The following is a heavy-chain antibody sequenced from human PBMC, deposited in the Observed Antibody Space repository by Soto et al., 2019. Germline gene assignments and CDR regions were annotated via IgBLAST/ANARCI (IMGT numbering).Heavy chain of an antibody. V-gene: IGHV1-69*06. Sequence: QVQLVQSGSEVKRPGSSVKVSCKASGGDFRNYALTWVRQAPGQGLEWMGGFIPMSGTPKYAQKFQGRVTITADTSTTTAYMELTSLRYDDTAVYYCASSYGTSWYGDYWDQGTLVTVS. J-gene: IGHJ4*02. CDR2: FIPMSGTP. CDR1: GGDFRNYA. D-gene: IGHD6-13*01. CDR3: ASSYGTSWYGDY.